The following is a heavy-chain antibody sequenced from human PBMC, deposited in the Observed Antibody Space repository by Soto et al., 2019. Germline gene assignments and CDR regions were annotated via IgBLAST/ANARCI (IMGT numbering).Heavy chain of an antibody. J-gene: IGHJ5*02. Sequence: SETLSLICAVSGGSISGSYYYWGWLRQSPGRGPEWIGSVFYTGFTYYNPSLRSRVTISVDTSKNQFSLKLSSVTAADTAVFYCARHYSSGSRNWFDPWGQGTLVTVSS. V-gene: IGHV4-39*01. CDR1: GGSISGSYYY. CDR2: VFYTGFT. CDR3: ARHYSSGSRNWFDP. D-gene: IGHD6-19*01.